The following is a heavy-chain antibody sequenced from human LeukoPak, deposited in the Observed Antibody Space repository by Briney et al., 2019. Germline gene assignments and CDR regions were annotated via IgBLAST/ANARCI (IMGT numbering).Heavy chain of an antibody. CDR3: PVAVQNAFDI. CDR2: ISYDGSNK. CDR1: GFTFSSYA. J-gene: IGHJ3*02. V-gene: IGHV3-30*04. D-gene: IGHD6-19*01. Sequence: PGGSLRLSCAASGFTFSSYAMHWVRQAPGKGLEWVAVISYDGSNKYYADSVKGRFTISRDNSKNTLYLQMNSLRAEDTAVYYCPVAVQNAFDIWGQGTMVTVSS.